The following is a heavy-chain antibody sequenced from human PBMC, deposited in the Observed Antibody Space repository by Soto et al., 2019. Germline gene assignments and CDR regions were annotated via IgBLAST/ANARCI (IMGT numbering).Heavy chain of an antibody. D-gene: IGHD6-19*01. CDR2: INPSGGST. CDR3: ARFSYSSGWLHFDY. V-gene: IGHV1-46*01. J-gene: IGHJ4*02. CDR1: GYTFTDYY. Sequence: ASVKVSCKASGYTFTDYYIHWVRQAPGQGLEWMGMINPSGGSTDYAQKFRGRVTISKDTSKNQVVLTMTNMDPVDTATYYCARFSYSSGWLHFDYWGQGTLVTVSS.